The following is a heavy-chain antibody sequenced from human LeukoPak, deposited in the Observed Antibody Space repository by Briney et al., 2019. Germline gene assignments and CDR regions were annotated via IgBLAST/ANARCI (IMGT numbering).Heavy chain of an antibody. J-gene: IGHJ4*02. V-gene: IGHV1-2*02. CDR1: GYTFTGYY. CDR3: ARGDYDYVWGSYRYLIID. CDR2: ITPNSGGT. D-gene: IGHD3-16*02. Sequence: ASVKVSCKASGYTFTGYYIHWVRQAPGQGLEWTGWITPNSGGTNYAQKFQGRVPMTRDTTISTAYMEVSRLRSDDAAVYHCARGDYDYVWGSYRYLIIDWGQGTLVTVSS.